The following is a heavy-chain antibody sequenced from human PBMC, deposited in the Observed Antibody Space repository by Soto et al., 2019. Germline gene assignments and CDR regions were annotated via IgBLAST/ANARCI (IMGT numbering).Heavy chain of an antibody. CDR3: AKKVNSGPGSQYFDY. CDR1: GFTFSSYS. Sequence: GGSLRLSCAASGFTFSSYSMSWVRQAPGKGLEWVSGFRTSGDGGTTYYADSVKGRFTISRDNSKNMLFLQMNSLRAEDTAIYYCAKKVNSGPGSQYFDYWGQGTLV. V-gene: IGHV3-23*01. D-gene: IGHD3-10*01. CDR2: FRTSGDGGTT. J-gene: IGHJ4*02.